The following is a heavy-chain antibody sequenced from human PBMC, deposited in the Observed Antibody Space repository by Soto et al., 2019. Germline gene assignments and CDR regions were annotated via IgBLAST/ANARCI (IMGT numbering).Heavy chain of an antibody. V-gene: IGHV1-69*13. CDR3: ARDVGATTVIWFDP. CDR2: IIPIFGKA. Sequence: GASVKVSCKASGGTFSSYAISWVRQAPGQGLEWMGGIIPIFGKANYAQKFQGRVTITADESTSTAYMELSSLRSEDTAVYYCARDVGATTVIWFDPWGQGTLVTVSS. CDR1: GGTFSSYA. J-gene: IGHJ5*02. D-gene: IGHD1-26*01.